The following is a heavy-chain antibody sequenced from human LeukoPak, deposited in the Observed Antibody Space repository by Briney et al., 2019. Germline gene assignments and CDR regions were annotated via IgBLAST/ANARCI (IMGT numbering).Heavy chain of an antibody. J-gene: IGHJ3*02. V-gene: IGHV3-7*01. CDR2: IKQDGSEK. Sequence: PGGSLRLSCAASGFTFSSYWMSWVRQAPGKGLEWVANIKQDGSEKYYVGSVKGRFTISRDNAKNSLYLQMNSLRAEDTAVYYCARDLLLWFGELGAFDIWGQGTMVTVSS. CDR1: GFTFSSYW. CDR3: ARDLLLWFGELGAFDI. D-gene: IGHD3-10*01.